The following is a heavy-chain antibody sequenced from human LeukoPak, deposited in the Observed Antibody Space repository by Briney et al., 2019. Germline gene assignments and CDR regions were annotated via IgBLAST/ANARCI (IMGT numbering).Heavy chain of an antibody. CDR3: ARDHYDAHPTT. CDR2: ISYDGSNK. CDR1: GFTFSSYG. J-gene: IGHJ5*02. Sequence: GGSLRLSCAASGFTFSSYGMHWVRQAPGKGLEWVAVISYDGSNKYYADSVKGRFTISRDNSKNTLYLQMNSLRAEDTAVYYCARDHYDAHPTTWGQGTLVTVSS. D-gene: IGHD3-22*01. V-gene: IGHV3-30*03.